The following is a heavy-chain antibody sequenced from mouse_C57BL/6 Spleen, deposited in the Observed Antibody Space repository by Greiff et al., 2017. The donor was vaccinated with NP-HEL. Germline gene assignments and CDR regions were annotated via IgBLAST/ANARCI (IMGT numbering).Heavy chain of an antibody. Sequence: EVMLVESGGGLVQPGGSLSLSCAASGFTFTDYYMSWVRQPPGKALEWLGFIRNKANGYTTEYSASVKGRFTISRDNSQSILYLQMNALRAEDSATYYCASSGTGSYYYAMDYWGQGTAVTVSS. CDR3: ASSGTGSYYYAMDY. V-gene: IGHV7-3*01. CDR1: GFTFTDYY. J-gene: IGHJ4*01. D-gene: IGHD4-1*01. CDR2: IRNKANGYTT.